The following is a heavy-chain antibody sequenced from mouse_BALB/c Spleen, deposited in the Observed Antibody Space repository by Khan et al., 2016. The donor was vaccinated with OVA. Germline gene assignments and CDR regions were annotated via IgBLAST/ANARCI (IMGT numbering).Heavy chain of an antibody. CDR1: GYTITSYY. J-gene: IGHJ3*01. CDR3: TRSGYGTFAY. V-gene: IGHV1S81*02. Sequence: QVQLKESGAELVKPGASVKLSCKASGYTITSYYMYWVKQRPGQGLEWIGEINPSDGDTNFNEKFKSKATLTVDKSSSTVYMHLSSLTSEDSAVYYCTRSGYGTFAYWGQGTLVTVSA. D-gene: IGHD2-1*01. CDR2: INPSDGDT.